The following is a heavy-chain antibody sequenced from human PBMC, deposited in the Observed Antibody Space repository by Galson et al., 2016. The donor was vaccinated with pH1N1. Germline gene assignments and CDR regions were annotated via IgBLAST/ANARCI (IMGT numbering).Heavy chain of an antibody. J-gene: IGHJ2*01. CDR3: ARGQVYWDFDP. V-gene: IGHV1-8*01. Sequence: SVKVSCKASGYTLTSYDINWVRQATGQGLEWMGWMNPNNGNADYAPKFQGRVTLTRNASINTAYMELSSLTSEDTAVYYCARGQVYWDFDPWGRGTPVIVSS. CDR2: MNPNNGNA. CDR1: GYTLTSYD.